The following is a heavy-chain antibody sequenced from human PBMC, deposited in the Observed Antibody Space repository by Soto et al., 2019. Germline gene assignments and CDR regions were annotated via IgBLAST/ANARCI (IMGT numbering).Heavy chain of an antibody. D-gene: IGHD3-10*01. CDR3: AKGRGGSGSLTPRVDF. V-gene: IGHV3-23*01. CDR1: GFTFNNYA. Sequence: EVQLLESGGGLVQPGGSLRLSCAASGFTFNNYAMTWVRQAPGKGLEWVSAISGGGDTTSYADSVKGRFTVSRDGSKNTLYLQMSSLRADDKALYYCAKGRGGSGSLTPRVDFCGQGTLVTVSS. J-gene: IGHJ4*02. CDR2: ISGGGDTT.